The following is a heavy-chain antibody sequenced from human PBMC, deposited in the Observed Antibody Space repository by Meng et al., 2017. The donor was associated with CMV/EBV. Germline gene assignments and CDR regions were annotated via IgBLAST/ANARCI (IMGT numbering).Heavy chain of an antibody. D-gene: IGHD6-19*01. Sequence: GESLKISCAASGFTVSSYEMNWVRQAPGKGLEWVSYISSSCSTIYYADSVKGRFTISRDNAKNSLYLQMNSLRAEDTAVYYCARDLAVAGSYYYYGMDVWGQGTTVTVSS. CDR1: GFTVSSYE. J-gene: IGHJ6*02. V-gene: IGHV3-48*03. CDR2: ISSSCSTI. CDR3: ARDLAVAGSYYYYGMDV.